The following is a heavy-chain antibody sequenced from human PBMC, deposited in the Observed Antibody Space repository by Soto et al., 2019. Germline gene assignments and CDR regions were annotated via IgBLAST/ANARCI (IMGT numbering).Heavy chain of an antibody. Sequence: SGGSLRLSCAASGFTFSSYSMNWVRQAPGKGLEWVSSISSSSSYIYYADSVKGRFTISRDNAKNSLYLQMNSLRAEDTAVYYCARDLYSYDSSGCRDYWGQGTLVTVSS. V-gene: IGHV3-21*01. D-gene: IGHD3-22*01. CDR2: ISSSSSYI. CDR3: ARDLYSYDSSGCRDY. J-gene: IGHJ4*02. CDR1: GFTFSSYS.